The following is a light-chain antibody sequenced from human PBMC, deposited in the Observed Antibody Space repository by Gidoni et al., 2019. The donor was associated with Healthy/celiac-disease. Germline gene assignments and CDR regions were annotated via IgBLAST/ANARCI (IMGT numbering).Light chain of an antibody. CDR3: QQVDSSPYS. CDR1: QGISNY. CDR2: GAS. Sequence: DIQLTQSPSFLSASVGDRVMITCRASQGISNYLAWYQQKPRKAPKLLIYGASTLQSGVPSRFSGRGSGTEFTLTISSLQPEDFATYYCQQVDSSPYSFXQXTKLEIK. J-gene: IGKJ2*03. V-gene: IGKV1-9*01.